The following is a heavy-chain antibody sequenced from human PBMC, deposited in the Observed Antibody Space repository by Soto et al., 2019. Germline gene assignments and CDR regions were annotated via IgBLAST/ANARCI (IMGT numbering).Heavy chain of an antibody. CDR1: GGSFSGYY. Sequence: PSETLSLTCAVYGGSFSGYYWSWIRQPPGKGLEWIGEINHSGSTNYNPSLKSRVTISVDTSKNQFSLKLSSVTAADTAVYYCARGRYYYDSSGYSKWFDPWGQGTLVTVSS. CDR3: ARGRYYYDSSGYSKWFDP. V-gene: IGHV4-34*01. CDR2: INHSGST. J-gene: IGHJ5*02. D-gene: IGHD3-22*01.